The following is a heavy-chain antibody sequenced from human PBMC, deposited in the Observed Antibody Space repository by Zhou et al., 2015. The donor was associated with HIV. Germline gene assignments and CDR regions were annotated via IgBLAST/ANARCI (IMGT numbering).Heavy chain of an antibody. V-gene: IGHV3-48*01. CDR2: ITSSSSRI. CDR1: GFTLRSHN. J-gene: IGHJ6*04. Sequence: EVQVVESGGGLVQPGGSLKLSCVVSGFTLRSHNMNWVRQAPGKGLEWISYITSSSSRIYYADSVKGRFTISRDNAKNSLYLQMDSLRAEDTAVYYCARDRGLWSNVWGKGTTVTVSS. CDR3: ARDRGLWSNV. D-gene: IGHD2-8*02.